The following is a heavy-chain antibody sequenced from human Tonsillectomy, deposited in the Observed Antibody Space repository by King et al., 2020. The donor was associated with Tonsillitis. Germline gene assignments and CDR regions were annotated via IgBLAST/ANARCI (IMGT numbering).Heavy chain of an antibody. D-gene: IGHD1-26*01. J-gene: IGHJ3*01. CDR2: IRHDGSYT. V-gene: IGHV3-30*02. Sequence: VQLVESGGGVVQPGGSLRLSCAASGFTLRTSGMHWVRQAPGKGLEWMAFIRHDGSYTYYADSVKGRFTIFRDNSKSTLYLQMNSLRTEDTAVYYCVKEDVGGPTSAFDGWGQGTMVTVSS. CDR3: VKEDVGGPTSAFDG. CDR1: GFTLRTSG.